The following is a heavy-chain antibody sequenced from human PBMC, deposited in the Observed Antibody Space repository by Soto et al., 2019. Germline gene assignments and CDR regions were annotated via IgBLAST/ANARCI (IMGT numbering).Heavy chain of an antibody. Sequence: SVKVSCKASGGTFSSYAISWVRQAPGQGLEWMGGIIPIFGTANYAQKFQGRVTITADESTSTAYMELSSLRSEDTAVYYCARGVGNPRDCSGGSCYSGYYYYYYGMDVWGQGTTVTVSS. CDR2: IIPIFGTA. J-gene: IGHJ6*02. V-gene: IGHV1-69*13. D-gene: IGHD2-15*01. CDR3: ARGVGNPRDCSGGSCYSGYYYYYYGMDV. CDR1: GGTFSSYA.